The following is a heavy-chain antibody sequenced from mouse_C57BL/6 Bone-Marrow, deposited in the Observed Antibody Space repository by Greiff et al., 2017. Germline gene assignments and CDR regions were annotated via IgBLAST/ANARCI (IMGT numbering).Heavy chain of an antibody. Sequence: EVKLMESGGGLVKPGGSLKLSCAASGFTFSDYGMHWVRQAPEKGLEWVAYISSGSSTIYYADTVKGRFTISRDNAKNTLFLQMTSLRSEDTAMYYCASHYGSSYWYCDVWGTGTTVTVSS. CDR3: ASHYGSSYWYCDV. CDR2: ISSGSSTI. CDR1: GFTFSDYG. D-gene: IGHD1-1*01. V-gene: IGHV5-17*01. J-gene: IGHJ1*03.